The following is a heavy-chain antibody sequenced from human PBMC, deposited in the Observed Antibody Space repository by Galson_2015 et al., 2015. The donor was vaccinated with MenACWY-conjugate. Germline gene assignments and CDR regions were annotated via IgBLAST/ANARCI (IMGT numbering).Heavy chain of an antibody. J-gene: IGHJ3*01. CDR1: GFTFSNSW. V-gene: IGHV3-7*01. Sequence: SLRLSCAASGFTFSNSWMGWVRQAPGKGLDWVANIKQDGSGKYYVDSVKGRFIISRDNAQNSLFLQMDSLRAEDTAVYYCARAKEQWLSKTFDLWGQGTMVTVSS. CDR2: IKQDGSGK. D-gene: IGHD6-19*01. CDR3: ARAKEQWLSKTFDL.